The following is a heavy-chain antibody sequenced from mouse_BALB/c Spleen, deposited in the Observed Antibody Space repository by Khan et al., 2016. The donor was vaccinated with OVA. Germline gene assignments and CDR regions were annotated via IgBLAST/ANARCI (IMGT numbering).Heavy chain of an antibody. V-gene: IGHV1-7*01. J-gene: IGHJ3*01. CDR2: INPRTGYT. CDR3: GNHGSSSACLTY. Sequence: VQLQESGAELAKPGASVKMSCKASGYTFTSYWMHWVKQRPGQGLEWIGYINPRTGYTEYSQRFKDKATLTADKSSSTAYMQLSSLTSEESAVYCCGNHGSSSACLTYWGQGTLVTVSA. CDR1: GYTFTSYW. D-gene: IGHD1-1*01.